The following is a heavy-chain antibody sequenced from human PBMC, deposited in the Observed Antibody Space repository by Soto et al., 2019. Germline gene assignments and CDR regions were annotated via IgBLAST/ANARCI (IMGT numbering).Heavy chain of an antibody. Sequence: PGGSLRLSCEGSGSTFTDYSMLWVRQAPGKGLEWVSYISSTSNIAFYVDSVEGRFTTSRDNAKNSLYLQMNSLRDEDTAVYYCASCYGDYEFPCEYWGQGTLVTVSS. CDR2: ISSTSNIA. CDR1: GSTFTDYS. J-gene: IGHJ4*02. CDR3: ASCYGDYEFPCEY. V-gene: IGHV3-21*05. D-gene: IGHD4-17*01.